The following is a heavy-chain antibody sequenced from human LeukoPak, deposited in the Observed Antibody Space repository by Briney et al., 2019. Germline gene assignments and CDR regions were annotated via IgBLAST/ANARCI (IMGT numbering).Heavy chain of an antibody. CDR2: IYYSGST. CDR1: GGSISSSSYY. CDR3: ARARHDYGDYVSHDAFDI. V-gene: IGHV4-39*06. J-gene: IGHJ3*02. Sequence: SETLSLTCTVSGGSISSSSYYWGWIRQPPGKGLEWIGSIYYSGSTYYNPSLKSRVTISVDTSKNQFPLKLSSVTAADTAVYYCARARHDYGDYVSHDAFDIWGQGTMVTVSS. D-gene: IGHD4-17*01.